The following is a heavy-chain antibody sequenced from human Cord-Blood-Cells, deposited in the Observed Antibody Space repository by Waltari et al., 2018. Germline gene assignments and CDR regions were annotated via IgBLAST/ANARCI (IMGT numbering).Heavy chain of an antibody. J-gene: IGHJ5*02. V-gene: IGHV1-69*01. Sequence: QVQLVQSGAEVKKPGSSVKVSCKASGGTFSSYAISWVQQAPGQGREWRGGIIPICGTANYAQKFQGRVTMTADESTSTAYMELSSLRSEDTAVYYCVSNYDWFDPWGQGTLVTVSS. D-gene: IGHD4-4*01. CDR3: VSNYDWFDP. CDR2: IIPICGTA. CDR1: GGTFSSYA.